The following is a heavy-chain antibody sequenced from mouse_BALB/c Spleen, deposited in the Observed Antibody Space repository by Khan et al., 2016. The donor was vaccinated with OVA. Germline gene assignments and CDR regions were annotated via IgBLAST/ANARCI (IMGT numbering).Heavy chain of an antibody. V-gene: IGHV3-2*02. D-gene: IGHD3-1*01. J-gene: IGHJ1*01. CDR2: IRYSGSA. Sequence: EVQLQESGPGLVKPSQSLSLTCTVTGYSITSDYAWNWIRQFPGNKLEWMGYIRYSGSAKYNPSLKSRIYITRDTSENKFILQLNSVTTEDTATXYCSRRSYLGHWYFDVWGAVPTVPVAS. CDR3: SRRSYLGHWYFDV. CDR1: GYSITSDYA.